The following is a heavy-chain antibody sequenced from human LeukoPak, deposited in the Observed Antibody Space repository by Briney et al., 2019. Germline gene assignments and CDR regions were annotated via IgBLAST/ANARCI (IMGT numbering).Heavy chain of an antibody. Sequence: ASVKVSCKASGYTFTSYVISWVRQAPGQGLECMGGIRAYNGNTNYAQKLQGRVTMTTDTSTSTAYMELRSLRSDDTAVYYCARGGGFGELFTAFDYWGQGTLVTVSS. J-gene: IGHJ4*02. CDR1: GYTFTSYV. CDR3: ARGGGFGELFTAFDY. V-gene: IGHV1-18*01. D-gene: IGHD3-10*01. CDR2: IRAYNGNT.